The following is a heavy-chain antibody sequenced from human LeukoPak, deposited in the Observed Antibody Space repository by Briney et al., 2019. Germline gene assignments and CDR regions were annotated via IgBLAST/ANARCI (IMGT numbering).Heavy chain of an antibody. CDR2: ISSSSSYI. Sequence: GGSLRLSCAASGFTFSSYSMNWVRQAPGKGLEWVSSISSSSSYIYYADSVKGRFTISRDNAKNSLYLQMNSLRAEDTAVYYCARAGGSYMGYYFDYWGQGTLVTVSS. CDR3: ARAGGSYMGYYFDY. V-gene: IGHV3-21*01. D-gene: IGHD1-26*01. CDR1: GFTFSSYS. J-gene: IGHJ4*02.